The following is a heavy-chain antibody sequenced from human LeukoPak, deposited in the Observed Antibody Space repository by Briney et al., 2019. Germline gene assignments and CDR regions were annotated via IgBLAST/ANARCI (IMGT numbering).Heavy chain of an antibody. Sequence: GGSLRLSCVASGFTFSSYAMRWVRQAPGKGLEWVSAISGSGGRTYYADSVKGRFTISRDNSKNTLYLQMNSLRAEDTAVYYCAKDERYYYDSSGYLRFDYWGQGTLVTVSS. V-gene: IGHV3-23*01. D-gene: IGHD3-22*01. CDR3: AKDERYYYDSSGYLRFDY. CDR1: GFTFSSYA. CDR2: ISGSGGRT. J-gene: IGHJ4*02.